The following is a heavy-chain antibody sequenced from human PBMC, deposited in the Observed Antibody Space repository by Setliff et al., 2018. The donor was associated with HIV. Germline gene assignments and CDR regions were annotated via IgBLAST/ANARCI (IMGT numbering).Heavy chain of an antibody. J-gene: IGHJ4*02. CDR1: GGSISSHY. CDR2: IYYSGST. D-gene: IGHD3-22*01. CDR3: ARSYYYDSSGHPGVYFDY. V-gene: IGHV4-59*11. Sequence: SETLSLTCTVSGGSISSHYWSWIRQPPGKGLEWIGYIYYSGSTNYNPSLKSRVTISVDTSKSQFSLKLSSVTAADTAVYYCARSYYYDSSGHPGVYFDYWGQGTLVTVSS.